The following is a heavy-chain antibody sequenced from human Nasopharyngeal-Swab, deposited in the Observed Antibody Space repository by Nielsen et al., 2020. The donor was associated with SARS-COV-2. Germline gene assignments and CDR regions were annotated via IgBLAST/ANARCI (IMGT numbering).Heavy chain of an antibody. J-gene: IGHJ6*02. Sequence: IRQPPGEGLEWIGYIYYSGSTYYNPSLKSRVTISVDTSKNQFSLKLSSVTAADTAVYYCARGARITIFGVVSQLDVWGQGTTVTV. CDR3: ARGARITIFGVVSQLDV. CDR2: IYYSGST. D-gene: IGHD3-3*01. V-gene: IGHV4-31*02.